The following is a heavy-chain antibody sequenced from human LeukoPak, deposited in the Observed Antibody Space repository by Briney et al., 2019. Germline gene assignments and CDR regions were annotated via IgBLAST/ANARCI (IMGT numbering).Heavy chain of an antibody. J-gene: IGHJ4*02. D-gene: IGHD1-1*01. CDR3: TRGGNGSFDL. CDR1: GFTFSYYW. CDR2: VQSDGST. Sequence: GGSLRLSCAASGFTFSYYWMHWVRQAPGKGLVWVSCVQSDGSTKYATSVKGRFTISRDNAKNTLYLQMNSLRVEDTAVYYCTRGGNGSFDLWGQGTLVTVSS. V-gene: IGHV3-74*03.